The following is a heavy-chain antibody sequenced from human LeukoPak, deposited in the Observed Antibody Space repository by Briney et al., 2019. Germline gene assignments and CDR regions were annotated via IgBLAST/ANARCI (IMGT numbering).Heavy chain of an antibody. V-gene: IGHV1-18*01. Sequence: ASVKVSCKASGYTFTSYGISWVRQAPGQGLEWMGWISAYNGNTNYAQKLQGRVTMTRDMSTSTVYMELNSLRSEDTAIYYCARDLHRLMDSGCLDYWGQGSLVTVSS. D-gene: IGHD2-8*01. J-gene: IGHJ4*02. CDR3: ARDLHRLMDSGCLDY. CDR1: GYTFTSYG. CDR2: ISAYNGNT.